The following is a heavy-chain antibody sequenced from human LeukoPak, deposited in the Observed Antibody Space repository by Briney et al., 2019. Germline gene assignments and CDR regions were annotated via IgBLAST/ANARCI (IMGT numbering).Heavy chain of an antibody. CDR1: GGSFSGYY. CDR3: ARGFEDSSGTGWFDP. CDR2: INHSGST. D-gene: IGHD3-22*01. J-gene: IGHJ5*02. Sequence: PSETLSLTCAVYGGSFSGYYWSWIRQPPGKGLEWIGEINHSGSTNYNPSLKSRVTISVDTSKNQFSLKLSSVTAADTAVYYCARGFEDSSGTGWFDPWGQGTLVTVSS. V-gene: IGHV4-34*01.